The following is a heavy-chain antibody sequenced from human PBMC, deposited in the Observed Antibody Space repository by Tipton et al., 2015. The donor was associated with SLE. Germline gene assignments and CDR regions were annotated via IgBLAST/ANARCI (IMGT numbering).Heavy chain of an antibody. V-gene: IGHV6-1*01. CDR3: ARGTFSAFDL. D-gene: IGHD2/OR15-2a*01. CDR2: TYYRSKWYY. Sequence: GLVKPSQTLSLTCAISGDSVSSYTVAWNWIRQSPSSGLEWLGRTYYRSKWYYDYALSLQSRITINPDTSKNQFSLHLNSLTPEDTAVYYCARGTFSAFDLWGQGTLVTVSS. J-gene: IGHJ3*01. CDR1: GDSVSSYTVA.